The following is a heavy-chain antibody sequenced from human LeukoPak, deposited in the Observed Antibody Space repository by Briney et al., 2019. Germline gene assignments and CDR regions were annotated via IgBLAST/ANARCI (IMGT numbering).Heavy chain of an antibody. CDR2: VSGSGDRT. CDR1: GFTFSNYA. Sequence: GGSLRLSCAASGFTFSNYAMSWVRQAPGKGLEWISAVSGSGDRTYYAGSVKGRFTISRDNPKNIVYLRMNSLRAEDTAVYFCANSRGYGSGNLWSQGTLVTVSS. D-gene: IGHD3-10*01. J-gene: IGHJ4*02. V-gene: IGHV3-23*01. CDR3: ANSRGYGSGNL.